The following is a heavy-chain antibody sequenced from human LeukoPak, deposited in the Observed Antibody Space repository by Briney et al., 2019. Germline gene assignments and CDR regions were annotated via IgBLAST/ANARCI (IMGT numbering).Heavy chain of an antibody. CDR2: IYRGGST. V-gene: IGHV3-53*04. CDR3: ARGEEASRIAAARDYYGMAV. D-gene: IGHD6-13*01. Sequence: GGSLRLSCAASGFTVSSNYISGLHQAPGKELARVAVIYRGGSTYYADSVHHRFTISIHNSKNTPFLPTNSVRAEDTDGCYCARGEEASRIAAARDYYGMAVGGQGTTVPVSS. CDR1: GFTVSSNY. J-gene: IGHJ6*02.